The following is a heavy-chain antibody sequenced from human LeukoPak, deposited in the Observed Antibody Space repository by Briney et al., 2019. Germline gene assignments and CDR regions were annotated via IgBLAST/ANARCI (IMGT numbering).Heavy chain of an antibody. CDR3: ASLNLGYCSGGSCYSGYFQH. CDR1: GFTVSSNY. D-gene: IGHD2-15*01. V-gene: IGHV3-66*01. J-gene: IGHJ1*01. CDR2: IYSGGST. Sequence: GGSLRLSCAASGFTVSSNYMSWVRQAPGKGLEWVSVIYSGGSTYYADSVKGRFTISRDNSKNTLYLQMNSLRAEDTAVYYCASLNLGYCSGGSCYSGYFQHWGQGTLVTVSS.